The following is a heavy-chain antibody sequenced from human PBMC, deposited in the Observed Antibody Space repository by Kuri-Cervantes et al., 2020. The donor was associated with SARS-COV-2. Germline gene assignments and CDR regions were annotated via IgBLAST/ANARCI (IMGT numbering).Heavy chain of an antibody. Sequence: GGSLRLSCKGSGYSFTSYWIGWVRQMPGRGLEWMGIIYPRDSDTRYSPSFQGQVTFSADKSISTAYLQWSSLRASDTAMYYCARRGINYEWYFDLWGRGTLVTVSS. J-gene: IGHJ2*01. CDR1: GYSFTSYW. CDR3: ARRGINYEWYFDL. V-gene: IGHV5-51*01. CDR2: IYPRDSDT. D-gene: IGHD4-11*01.